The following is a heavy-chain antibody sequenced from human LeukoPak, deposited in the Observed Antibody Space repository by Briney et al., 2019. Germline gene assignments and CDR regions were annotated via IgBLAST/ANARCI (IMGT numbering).Heavy chain of an antibody. J-gene: IGHJ4*02. CDR1: GFTFSSYA. D-gene: IGHD3-3*01. CDR3: ARGGGRFLEWFVDY. V-gene: IGHV3-23*01. CDR2: ISGSGGST. Sequence: GGSLRLSCAASGFTFSSYAMSWVRQAPGKGLEWVSAISGSGGSTYYADSVKGRFTISRDHAKNSLYLQMNSLRAEDTAVYYCARGGGRFLEWFVDYWGQGTLVTVSS.